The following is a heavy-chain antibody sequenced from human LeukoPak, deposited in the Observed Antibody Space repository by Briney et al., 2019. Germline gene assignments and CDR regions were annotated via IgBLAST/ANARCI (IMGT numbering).Heavy chain of an antibody. CDR3: ARDRNSGTYYKNSFDY. J-gene: IGHJ4*02. CDR1: GFTFSNYA. Sequence: GGSLRLSCAASGFTFSNYAMHWVRQAPDKGLEWVALISYDGSNKYYADSVEGRFTISRDNSLNTLYLQMNSLRAEDTAVYYCARDRNSGTYYKNSFDYWGQGTLVTVSS. V-gene: IGHV3-30-3*01. CDR2: ISYDGSNK. D-gene: IGHD3-10*01.